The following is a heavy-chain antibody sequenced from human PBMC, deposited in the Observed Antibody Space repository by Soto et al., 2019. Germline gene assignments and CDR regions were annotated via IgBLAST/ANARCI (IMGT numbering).Heavy chain of an antibody. CDR3: ARLEHNSGPHDY. V-gene: IGHV1-18*01. D-gene: IGHD1-1*01. CDR1: GYSFSSYG. Sequence: ASVKVSCKASGYSFSSYGISWVRQAPGQGLEWVGWISVHNGYTKYATELQGRVTMTTDTSTSTAYMELRSLRSDDSAVYFCARLEHNSGPHDYWGQGTLVPVSS. J-gene: IGHJ4*02. CDR2: ISVHNGYT.